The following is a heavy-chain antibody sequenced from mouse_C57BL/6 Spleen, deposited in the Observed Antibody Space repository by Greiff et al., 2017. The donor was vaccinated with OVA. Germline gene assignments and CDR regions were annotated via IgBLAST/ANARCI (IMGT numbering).Heavy chain of an antibody. CDR2: IDPENGDT. CDR3: TTFYSPFDY. Sequence: SGAELVRPGASVKLSCTASGFNIKDDYMHWVKQRPEQGLEWIGWIDPENGDTEYASKFQGKATITADTSSNTAYLQLSSLTSEDTAVYYCTTFYSPFDYWGQGTTLTVSS. CDR1: GFNIKDDY. V-gene: IGHV14-4*01. J-gene: IGHJ2*01. D-gene: IGHD2-12*01.